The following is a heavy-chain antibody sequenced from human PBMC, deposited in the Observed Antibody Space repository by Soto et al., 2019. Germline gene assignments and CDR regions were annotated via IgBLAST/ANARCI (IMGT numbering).Heavy chain of an antibody. Sequence: EVQLVESGGGLVQPGRSLRLSCAASGFTFDDYAMHWFRQVPGKGLEWVSGSNWNSGSIGYGDSVKGRFAISRDNAKNSLHLQMNSLSAEDTAFYYCVKDESINWYSGHFRHWGQGTLVTVSS. V-gene: IGHV3-9*01. CDR3: VKDESINWYSGHFRH. D-gene: IGHD6-13*01. J-gene: IGHJ1*01. CDR2: SNWNSGSI. CDR1: GFTFDDYA.